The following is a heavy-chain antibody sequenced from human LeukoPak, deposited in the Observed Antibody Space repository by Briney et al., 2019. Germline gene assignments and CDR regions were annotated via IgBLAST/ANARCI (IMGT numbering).Heavy chain of an antibody. J-gene: IGHJ4*02. V-gene: IGHV3-21*04. Sequence: PGGSLRLSCAAPGFTFSSYSMTWVRQAPGKGLEWVSSISSSSSYIYYADSVKGRFTISRDNAKNSLYLQMNSLRAEDTAVYYCARVSAMVTHFDYWGQGTLVTVSS. CDR2: ISSSSSYI. D-gene: IGHD5-18*01. CDR3: ARVSAMVTHFDY. CDR1: GFTFSSYS.